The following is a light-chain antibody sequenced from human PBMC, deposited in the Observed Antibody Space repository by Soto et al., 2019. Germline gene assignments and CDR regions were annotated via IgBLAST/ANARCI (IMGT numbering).Light chain of an antibody. CDR2: GAS. CDR1: QSVNSK. Sequence: EIVMTQSPATLSVSPGERVTFSCRASQSVNSKLAWYQHKPGQAPRLLISGASTGATGIPARFSGSGSGTEFTLTINSLQSEDYSVYYCQQYVQRPITCGGGTKG. CDR3: QQYVQRPIT. V-gene: IGKV3-15*01. J-gene: IGKJ4*01.